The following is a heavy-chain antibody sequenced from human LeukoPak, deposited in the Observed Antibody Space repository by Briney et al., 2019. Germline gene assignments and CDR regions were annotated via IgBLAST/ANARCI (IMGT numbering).Heavy chain of an antibody. D-gene: IGHD2-2*01. V-gene: IGHV3-23*01. CDR3: ANSLTASTYYYYYMDV. J-gene: IGHJ6*03. CDR1: GFTFSSYA. CDR2: ISGIGGST. Sequence: GGSLRLSCAASGFTFSSYAMSWVRQAPGKWLEWVSAISGIGGSTYYAGSVKGRCSISRDNSKNTLYLQMNSLRAEDTAVYYCANSLTASTYYYYYMDVWGKGTTVTVSS.